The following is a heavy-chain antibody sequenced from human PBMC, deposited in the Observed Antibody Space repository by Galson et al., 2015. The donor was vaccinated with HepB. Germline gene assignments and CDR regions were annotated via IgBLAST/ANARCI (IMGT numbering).Heavy chain of an antibody. CDR3: AREPPYYHGMDV. CDR1: GFKLSDYN. CDR2: IRSSGSPI. J-gene: IGHJ6*02. Sequence: SLRLSCAASGFKLSDYNMNWVRQAPGKGLEWISYIRSSGSPIYYADSVRGRFTIFSDNVKKTLYLQVDSLRDEDTAVYFCAREPPYYHGMDVWGQGTTITVS. V-gene: IGHV3-48*02.